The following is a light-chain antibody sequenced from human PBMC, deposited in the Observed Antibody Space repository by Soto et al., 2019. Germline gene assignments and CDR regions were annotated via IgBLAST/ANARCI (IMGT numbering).Light chain of an antibody. CDR2: EVT. CDR3: CSFTSGNTAYV. V-gene: IGLV2-14*01. CDR1: ISDVGGYNY. Sequence: QSALTQPGSVSGSPGQSITISCTGTISDVGGYNYVSWYQQHPGKAPKLMIYEVTNRPSGVSSRFSGSKSGNTASLIISGLQAEDEADYYCCSFTSGNTAYVFGTGTKVTVL. J-gene: IGLJ1*01.